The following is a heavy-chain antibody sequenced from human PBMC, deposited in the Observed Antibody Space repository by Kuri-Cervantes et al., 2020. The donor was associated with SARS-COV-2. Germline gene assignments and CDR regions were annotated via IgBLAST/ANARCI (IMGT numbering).Heavy chain of an antibody. CDR2: IDGSGGST. D-gene: IGHD3-9*01. Sequence: GGSLRLSCSASGFTFSNAWMSWVRQTPGKGLEWVSAIDGSGGSTYYADSVRSRFTISRDNSKNTLYLQMNSLRAEDTAVYYCAKDCTYYDILTGYDYWGQGTRVTVSS. CDR1: GFTFSNAW. J-gene: IGHJ4*02. CDR3: AKDCTYYDILTGYDY. V-gene: IGHV3-23*01.